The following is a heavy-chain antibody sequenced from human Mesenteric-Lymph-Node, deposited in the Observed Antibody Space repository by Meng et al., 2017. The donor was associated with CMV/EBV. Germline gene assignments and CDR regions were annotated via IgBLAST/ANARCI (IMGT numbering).Heavy chain of an antibody. Sequence: SVKVSCKASGGTFSSYAISWVRQAPGQGLEWMGGIIPILGIANYAQKFQGRVTITADKSTNTAYMELSSLRSEDTAVYYCARVEAGGTLEGEGAFDIWGQGTMVTVSS. CDR1: GGTFSSYA. CDR3: ARVEAGGTLEGEGAFDI. J-gene: IGHJ3*02. CDR2: IIPILGIA. D-gene: IGHD4-23*01. V-gene: IGHV1-69*10.